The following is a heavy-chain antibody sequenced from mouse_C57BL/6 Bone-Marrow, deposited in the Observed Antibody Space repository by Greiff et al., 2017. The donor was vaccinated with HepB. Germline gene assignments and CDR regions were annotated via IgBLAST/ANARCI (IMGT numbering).Heavy chain of an antibody. J-gene: IGHJ3*01. CDR2: IRNKANNHAT. CDR1: GFTFSDAW. Sequence: EVQLQESGGGLVQPGGSMKLSCAASGFTFSDAWMDWVRQSPEKGLEWVAEIRNKANNHATYYAESVKGRFTISRDDSKSSVYLQMNSLRAEDTGIYYCTKDYGSSYDWFAYWGQGTLVTVSA. V-gene: IGHV6-6*01. CDR3: TKDYGSSYDWFAY. D-gene: IGHD1-1*01.